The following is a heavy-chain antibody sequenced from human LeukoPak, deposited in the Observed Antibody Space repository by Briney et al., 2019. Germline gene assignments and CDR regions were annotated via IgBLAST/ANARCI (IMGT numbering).Heavy chain of an antibody. CDR1: GFTFSSYW. CDR3: ARGGSAYYDILTGYYITYYFDY. V-gene: IGHV3-7*03. D-gene: IGHD3-9*01. CDR2: IKQDGSEK. J-gene: IGHJ4*02. Sequence: GGSLRLSGAASGFTFSSYWMSWVRQAPGKGLEWVANIKQDGSEKYYVDSVKGRFTISRDNAKNSLYLQMNSLRAEDTAVYYCARGGSAYYDILTGYYITYYFDYWGQGTLVTVSS.